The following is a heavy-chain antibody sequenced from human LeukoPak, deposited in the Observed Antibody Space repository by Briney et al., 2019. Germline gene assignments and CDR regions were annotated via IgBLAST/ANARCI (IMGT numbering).Heavy chain of an antibody. D-gene: IGHD5-24*01. Sequence: GGSLRLSCAASGFTFSDYYMSWIRQAPGKGLEWVSYISSSGSTIYYADSVKGRFTISRDNATNSLYLQMNSLRAEDTAVYYCARDIREMVTIDRPTDYYYGMDVWGQGTTVTVSS. V-gene: IGHV3-11*01. J-gene: IGHJ6*02. CDR3: ARDIREMVTIDRPTDYYYGMDV. CDR1: GFTFSDYY. CDR2: ISSSGSTI.